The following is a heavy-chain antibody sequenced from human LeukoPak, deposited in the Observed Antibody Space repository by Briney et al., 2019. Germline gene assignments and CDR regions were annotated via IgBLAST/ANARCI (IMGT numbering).Heavy chain of an antibody. CDR1: GYTFTGYY. CDR3: ARGSHYCSSTSCYVFGWFDP. J-gene: IGHJ5*02. CDR2: INPNSGGT. D-gene: IGHD2-2*01. Sequence: EASVKVSCKASGYTFTGYYTHWVRQAPGQGLEWMGWINPNSGGTNYAQKFQGRVTMTRDTSISTAYMELSRLRSDDTAVYYCARGSHYCSSTSCYVFGWFDPWGQGTLVTVSS. V-gene: IGHV1-2*02.